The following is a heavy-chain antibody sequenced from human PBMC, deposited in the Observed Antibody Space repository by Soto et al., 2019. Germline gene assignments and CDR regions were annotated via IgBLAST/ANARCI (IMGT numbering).Heavy chain of an antibody. Sequence: EVQLVESGGGLAKPGGSLRLSCAASGFTFSSYSMNWVRQAPGKGLEWVSSISSSSSYIYYADSVKGRFTISRDNAKNSLYLQMNSLRAEDTAVYYCARNSYDSSVDSTPFDYWGQGTLMSVSS. D-gene: IGHD3-22*01. CDR1: GFTFSSYS. J-gene: IGHJ4*02. CDR3: ARNSYDSSVDSTPFDY. V-gene: IGHV3-21*01. CDR2: ISSSSSYI.